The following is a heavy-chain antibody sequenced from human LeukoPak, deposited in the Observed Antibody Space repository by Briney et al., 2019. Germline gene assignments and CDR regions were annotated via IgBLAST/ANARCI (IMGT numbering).Heavy chain of an antibody. V-gene: IGHV3-33*01. CDR3: VGYNYALRFDY. Sequence: GGSLRLSCAASGFSFSNYDMNWVRQAPGKGLELVAVIWYDGSNKYYADSVKGRFTISRDNSKNTLYLQMNSLRAEDTAVYYCVGYNYALRFDYWGQGTLVTVSS. CDR1: GFSFSNYD. J-gene: IGHJ4*02. D-gene: IGHD5-18*01. CDR2: IWYDGSNK.